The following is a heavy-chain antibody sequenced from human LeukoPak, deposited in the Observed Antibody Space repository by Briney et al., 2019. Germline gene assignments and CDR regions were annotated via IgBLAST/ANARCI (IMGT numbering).Heavy chain of an antibody. V-gene: IGHV3-9*03. J-gene: IGHJ4*02. CDR2: ISWNSGSI. CDR3: AKDIGRLGELSPHFDY. D-gene: IGHD3-16*02. Sequence: GGSLRLSCAASGFTFDDYAMHWVRQAPGKGLEWVSGISWNSGSIGYADSVKGRFTISRDNAENSLYLQMNSLRAEDMALYYCAKDIGRLGELSPHFDYWGQGTLVTVSS. CDR1: GFTFDDYA.